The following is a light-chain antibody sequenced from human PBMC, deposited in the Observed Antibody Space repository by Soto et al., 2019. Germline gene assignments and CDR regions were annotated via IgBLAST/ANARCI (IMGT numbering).Light chain of an antibody. V-gene: IGLV2-14*03. CDR1: SSDVGGYNF. Sequence: QSALTQPASVSGSPGQSITISCTGTSSDVGGYNFVSWYQQHPGKAPKLMLYNVYDRPSGISHRFSASRSGNTASLTISGLQSEDEAHEYCTSYTSSSTLVFGGGTKVTVL. J-gene: IGLJ2*01. CDR3: TSYTSSSTLV. CDR2: NVY.